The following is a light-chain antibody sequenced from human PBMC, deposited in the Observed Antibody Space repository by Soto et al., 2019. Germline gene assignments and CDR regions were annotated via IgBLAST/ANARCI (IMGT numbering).Light chain of an antibody. CDR1: QSVSTY. CDR3: QQYNNWPLT. J-gene: IGKJ4*01. CDR2: GAS. Sequence: EIVMTQSPATLSVSPGERATLSCRASQSVSTYLAWYQRKAGQAPRLLIYGASTRATGIPARFTGSGSGTEFTLTISSLQSEDFAVYYCQQYNNWPLTFGGGTKVDIK. V-gene: IGKV3-15*01.